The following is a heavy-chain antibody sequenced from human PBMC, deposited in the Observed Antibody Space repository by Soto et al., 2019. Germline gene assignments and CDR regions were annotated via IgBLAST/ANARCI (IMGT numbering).Heavy chain of an antibody. D-gene: IGHD1-26*01. CDR3: VKDMGATLIATGWGAFDF. J-gene: IGHJ3*01. V-gene: IGHV3-9*01. CDR2: ISWIGGGI. Sequence: EVQLVESGGGLIQPGRSLRLSCVASGFTFEDHAVHWVRQPPGKGLEWVSGISWIGGGIGYADSVKGRFTISRDNAKNSVYLQMRSLRPEDTAIYYCVKDMGATLIATGWGAFDFWGQGTIVTVSS. CDR1: GFTFEDHA.